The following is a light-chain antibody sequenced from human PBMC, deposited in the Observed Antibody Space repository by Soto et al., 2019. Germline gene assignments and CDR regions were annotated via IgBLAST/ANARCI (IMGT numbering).Light chain of an antibody. V-gene: IGLV2-14*01. CDR3: VSYATSTTLYV. Sequence: QSVLTQPASVSGSPGQSITISCTATSSDVGSFNYVSWYQYHPGKAPKLMIYEVTSRPSGVSNRFSGSKSGNTASLTISGLQAEDEADYYCVSYATSTTLYVFGSGTKLTVL. CDR1: SSDVGSFNY. J-gene: IGLJ1*01. CDR2: EVT.